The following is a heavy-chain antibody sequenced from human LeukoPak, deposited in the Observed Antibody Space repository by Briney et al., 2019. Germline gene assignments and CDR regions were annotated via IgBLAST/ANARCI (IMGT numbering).Heavy chain of an antibody. Sequence: GGSLRLSCAASGFTFSSYSMNWVRQAPEKGLEWVSSISSSSSYIYYADSVKGRFTISRDNAKNSLYLQMNSLRAEDTAVYYCARDIDSSSSGDYWGQGTLVTVSS. D-gene: IGHD6-6*01. CDR2: ISSSSSYI. CDR3: ARDIDSSSSGDY. CDR1: GFTFSSYS. V-gene: IGHV3-21*01. J-gene: IGHJ4*02.